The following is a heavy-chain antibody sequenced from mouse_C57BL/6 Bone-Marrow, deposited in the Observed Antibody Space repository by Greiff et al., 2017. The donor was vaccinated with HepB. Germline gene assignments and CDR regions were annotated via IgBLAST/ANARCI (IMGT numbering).Heavy chain of an antibody. J-gene: IGHJ4*01. CDR3: ARYDYFYAMDY. V-gene: IGHV2-6*01. Sequence: QVHVKQSGPGLVAPSQSLSITCTVSGFSLTSYGVDWVRQSPGKGLEWLGVIWGVGSTNYNSALKSRLSISKDNSKSQVFLKMNSLQTDDTAMYYCARYDYFYAMDYWGQGTSVTVSS. D-gene: IGHD2-4*01. CDR1: GFSLTSYG. CDR2: IWGVGST.